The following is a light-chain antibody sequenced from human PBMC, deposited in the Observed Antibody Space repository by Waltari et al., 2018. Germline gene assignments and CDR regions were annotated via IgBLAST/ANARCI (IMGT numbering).Light chain of an antibody. CDR3: CSYAGTSSSYV. V-gene: IGLV2-11*01. CDR2: DVT. J-gene: IGLJ1*01. CDR1: SRDVGGYTS. Sequence: QSALTQPRSVSGSPGQSVTIPCTGPSRDVGGYTSVSWDQQHPGKAPKLMIYDVTNRPSGVPDRFSGSKSGSTASLTISGLQAEDEADYYCCSYAGTSSSYVFGTGTEVNVL.